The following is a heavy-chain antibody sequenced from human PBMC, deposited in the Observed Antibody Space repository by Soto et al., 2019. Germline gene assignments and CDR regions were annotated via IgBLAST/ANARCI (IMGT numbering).Heavy chain of an antibody. CDR3: ARARLRTYGAKIAPDH. CDR1: GFTFSDFG. J-gene: IGHJ5*02. D-gene: IGHD3-16*01. CDR2: IWYDGSYQ. V-gene: IGHV3-33*01. Sequence: GGSLRLSCKASGFTFSDFGMHWVRQAPGKGLEWVSAIWYDGSYQYYADPVRGRFTTSRDNSNNTLFLQMNSLRVEDTAVYYCARARLRTYGAKIAPDHWGQGALVTVSS.